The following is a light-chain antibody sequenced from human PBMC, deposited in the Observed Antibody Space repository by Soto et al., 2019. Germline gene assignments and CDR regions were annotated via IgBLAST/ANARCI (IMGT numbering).Light chain of an antibody. J-gene: IGKJ2*01. Sequence: EIVLTQSPDTLSLSPGERATLSCRASQGVSGNFLAWYQHRPGQAPRLLIYAASSRPTVIPDRFSGSGSGTDFTLTISRLEPEDFAVYYCQQYDSSPPNTFGQGTRLEIK. CDR3: QQYDSSPPNT. V-gene: IGKV3-20*01. CDR1: QGVSGNF. CDR2: AAS.